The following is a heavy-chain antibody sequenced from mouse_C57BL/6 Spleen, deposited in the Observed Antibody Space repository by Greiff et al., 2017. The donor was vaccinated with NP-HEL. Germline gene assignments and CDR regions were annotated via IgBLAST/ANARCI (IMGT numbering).Heavy chain of an antibody. V-gene: IGHV5-6*01. D-gene: IGHD4-1*01. CDR1: GFTFSSYG. J-gene: IGHJ2*01. CDR2: ISSGGSYT. Sequence: EVNLVESGGDLVKPGGSLKLSCAASGFTFSSYGMSWVRQTPDKRLEWVATISSGGSYTYYPDSVKGRFTISRDNAKNTLYLQMSSLKSEDTAMYYCARHGLTGYFDYWGQGTTLTVSS. CDR3: ARHGLTGYFDY.